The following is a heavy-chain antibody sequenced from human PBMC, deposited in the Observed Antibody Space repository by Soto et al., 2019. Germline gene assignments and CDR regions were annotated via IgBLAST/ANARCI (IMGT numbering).Heavy chain of an antibody. V-gene: IGHV4-59*01. CDR3: ARDCSDERSFDS. CDR1: GGSISSYY. Sequence: PSETLSLTCTVSGGSISSYYWSWIRQPPGKGLEWIGYIYYSGSTNYNPSLKSRVTISVDTSKNQFSLKLSSVTAADTAVYYCARDCSDERSFDSWGPGTLVTVSS. D-gene: IGHD2-15*01. J-gene: IGHJ4*02. CDR2: IYYSGST.